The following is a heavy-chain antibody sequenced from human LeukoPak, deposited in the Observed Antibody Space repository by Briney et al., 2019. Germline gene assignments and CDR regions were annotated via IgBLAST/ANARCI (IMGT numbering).Heavy chain of an antibody. J-gene: IGHJ6*03. Sequence: GGSLRLSCAASGFTFSSYAMSWVRQAPGKGLEWVSAISGSGGSTYYADSVKGRFTISRDNSKNTLYLQMNSLRAEDTAVYYCAKDRYDSSGYYHYYYYMDVWGKGTTVTVSS. CDR2: ISGSGGST. CDR3: AKDRYDSSGYYHYYYYMDV. V-gene: IGHV3-23*01. CDR1: GFTFSSYA. D-gene: IGHD3-22*01.